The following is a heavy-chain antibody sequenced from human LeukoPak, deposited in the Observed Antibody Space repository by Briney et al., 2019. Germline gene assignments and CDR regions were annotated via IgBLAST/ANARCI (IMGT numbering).Heavy chain of an antibody. J-gene: IGHJ4*02. D-gene: IGHD4-17*01. CDR3: ARRTYGGNLLDY. CDR1: GGSISSSSYY. CDR2: IYYSGST. Sequence: SETLSLTCTVSGGSISSSSYYWGWIRQPPGKGLEWIGSIYYSGSTYYNPSLKSRVTISVDTSKNQFSLKLSSVTAADTAVYYCARRTYGGNLLDYWGQGALVTVSS. V-gene: IGHV4-39*01.